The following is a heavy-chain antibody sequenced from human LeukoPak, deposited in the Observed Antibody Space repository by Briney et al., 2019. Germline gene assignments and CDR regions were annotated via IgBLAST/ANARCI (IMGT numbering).Heavy chain of an antibody. CDR1: GGSISSGNYC. J-gene: IGHJ3*02. Sequence: SQTLSLTCTVSGGSISSGNYCWSWIRRPAGKGLEWIGHIYTSGSTNYNPSLKSRVTMSVDTSKNQFSLKLSSVTAADTAVYYCARAFSLPTRSQDAFDIWGQGTMVTVSS. V-gene: IGHV4-61*09. D-gene: IGHD1-26*01. CDR2: IYTSGST. CDR3: ARAFSLPTRSQDAFDI.